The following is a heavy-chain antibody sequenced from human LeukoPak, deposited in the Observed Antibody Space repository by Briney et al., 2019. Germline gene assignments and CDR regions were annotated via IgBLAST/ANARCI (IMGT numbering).Heavy chain of an antibody. Sequence: SETLSLTCAVYGGSFSGYYWSWIRQPPGKGLEWIGEINHSGSTNYNASLKSRVTISVDTSKNQFSLKLSSVTAADTTVYYCARRPTAYGSGSRYFDYWGQGTLVTVSS. V-gene: IGHV4-34*01. CDR2: INHSGST. CDR3: ARRPTAYGSGSRYFDY. CDR1: GGSFSGYY. J-gene: IGHJ4*02. D-gene: IGHD3-10*01.